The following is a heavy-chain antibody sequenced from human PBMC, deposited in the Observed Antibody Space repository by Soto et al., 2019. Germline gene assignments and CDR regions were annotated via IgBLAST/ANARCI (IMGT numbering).Heavy chain of an antibody. J-gene: IGHJ6*02. CDR1: GYSFTSYW. V-gene: IGHV5-10-1*01. CDR3: ARMWDYYDSSGYHYGMDV. Sequence: PGESLKISCKGSGYSFTSYWISWVRQMPGKGLEWMGRIDPSDSYTNYSPSFQGHVTISADKSISTAYLQWSSLKASDTAMYYCARMWDYYDSSGYHYGMDVWGQGTTVTVSS. CDR2: IDPSDSYT. D-gene: IGHD3-22*01.